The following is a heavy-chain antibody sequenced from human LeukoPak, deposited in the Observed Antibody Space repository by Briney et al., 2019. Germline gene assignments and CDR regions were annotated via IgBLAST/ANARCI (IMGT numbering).Heavy chain of an antibody. Sequence: VGSLRLSCAASGFTFSSYSMNWVRQAPGEGLEWVSSISSSGSYIYYADSVKGGFTISRDNANNSLSLQMQSLRAEDTAVYYCAKETSITGAGDFWGQGALVTVSS. J-gene: IGHJ4*02. CDR1: GFTFSSYS. D-gene: IGHD1-20*01. CDR3: AKETSITGAGDF. CDR2: ISSSGSYI. V-gene: IGHV3-21*04.